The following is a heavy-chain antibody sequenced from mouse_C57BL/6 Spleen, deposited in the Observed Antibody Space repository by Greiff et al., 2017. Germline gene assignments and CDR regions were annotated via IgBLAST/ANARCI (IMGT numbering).Heavy chain of an antibody. Sequence: EVKLVESEGGLVQPGSSMKLSCTASGFTFSDYYMAWVRQVPEKGLEWVANINYDGSSTYYLDSLKSRFIISRDNAKNILYLQMSSLKSEDTATYYCARDSHYPFAYWGQGTLVTVSA. J-gene: IGHJ3*01. CDR3: ARDSHYPFAY. CDR1: GFTFSDYY. CDR2: INYDGSST. V-gene: IGHV5-16*01. D-gene: IGHD1-1*02.